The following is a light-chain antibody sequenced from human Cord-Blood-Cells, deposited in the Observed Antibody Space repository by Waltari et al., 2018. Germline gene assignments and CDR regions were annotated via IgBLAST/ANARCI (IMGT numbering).Light chain of an antibody. CDR2: DAS. J-gene: IGKJ4*01. Sequence: EIVLTQSPATLSLSPGERATLSRRASQSVSSYLDWYQQKPGQAPRLLIYDASNRATGIPARFSGSGSGTDFTLTISSLEPEDFAVYYCQQRSIPVTFGGGTKVEIK. V-gene: IGKV3-11*01. CDR3: QQRSIPVT. CDR1: QSVSSY.